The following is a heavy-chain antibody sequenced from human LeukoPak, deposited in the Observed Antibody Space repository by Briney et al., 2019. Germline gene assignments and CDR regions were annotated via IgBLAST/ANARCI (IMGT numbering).Heavy chain of an antibody. V-gene: IGHV1-2*02. D-gene: IGHD3-10*01. CDR1: GYTFTGYY. CDR2: INPNSGGT. CDR3: ARDSWFGELPGTYYYYGMDV. Sequence: ASVKVSCKASGYTFTGYYMHWVRQAPGQGLEWMGWINPNSGGTNYAQKFQGRVTMTRDTSISTAYMELSRLRSDDTAVYYCARDSWFGELPGTYYYYGMDVWGQGTTVTVS. J-gene: IGHJ6*02.